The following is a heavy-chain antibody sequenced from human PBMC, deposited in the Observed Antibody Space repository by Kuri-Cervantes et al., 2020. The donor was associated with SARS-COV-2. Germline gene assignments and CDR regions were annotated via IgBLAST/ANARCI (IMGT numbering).Heavy chain of an antibody. V-gene: IGHV1-69*06. CDR2: IIPIFGTA. Sequence: SVKVSCKASGGTFSSYAISWVRQAPGQGLEWMGGIIPIFGTANYAQKFQGRVMITADKSTSTAYMELSSLRSEDTAIYYCAKGHHSGAWRTDSWGQGTLVTVSS. J-gene: IGHJ4*02. CDR1: GGTFSSYA. CDR3: AKGHHSGAWRTDS. D-gene: IGHD3-10*01.